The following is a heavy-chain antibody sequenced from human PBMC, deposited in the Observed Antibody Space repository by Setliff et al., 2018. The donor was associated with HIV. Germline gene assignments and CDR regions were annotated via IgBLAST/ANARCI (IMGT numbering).Heavy chain of an antibody. CDR3: ARGESTTWDLAEYFQH. J-gene: IGHJ1*01. Sequence: PSETLSLTCTVSGVSVSSGGYYWSWIRQHPGKGLEWIGYVYYTGTSYFNPSLKSRITISVDTSKNHFSLKLGFVTAADTAVYYCARGESTTWDLAEYFQHWGHGTLVTVYS. CDR2: VYYTGTS. CDR1: GVSVSSGGYY. V-gene: IGHV4-31*03. D-gene: IGHD2-2*01.